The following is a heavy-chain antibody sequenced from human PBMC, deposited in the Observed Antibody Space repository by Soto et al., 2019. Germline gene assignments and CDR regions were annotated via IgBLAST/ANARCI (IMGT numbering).Heavy chain of an antibody. V-gene: IGHV3-23*01. CDR2: VSGSGDST. D-gene: IGHD3-10*01. CDR1: GFTFSNYA. J-gene: IGHJ2*01. Sequence: EVQLLESGGGLVQPGGSLRLSCTASGFTFSNYAMSWVRQAPGKGLEWVSGVSGSGDSTFYADSVKGRFTISRDNSKNTLYLQMNSLRAEDTAVYYCANCVGGYWYFDLWGRGTLVTVSS. CDR3: ANCVGGYWYFDL.